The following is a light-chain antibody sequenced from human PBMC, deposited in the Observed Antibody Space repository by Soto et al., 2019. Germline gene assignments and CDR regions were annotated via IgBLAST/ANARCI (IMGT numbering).Light chain of an antibody. V-gene: IGKV2-30*01. J-gene: IGKJ5*01. CDR1: QGLLYFDGNIC. CDR2: KVS. CDR3: MQGTHWPIA. Sequence: EVVMTQSPLSLPATLGQPASISCRSSQGLLYFDGNICVNWFQQRPGQSPRRLIYKVSNRDSGVPDRFSGSGAGTDFTLKISRVEADDAGLYYCMQGTHWPIAFGQGTRLEIK.